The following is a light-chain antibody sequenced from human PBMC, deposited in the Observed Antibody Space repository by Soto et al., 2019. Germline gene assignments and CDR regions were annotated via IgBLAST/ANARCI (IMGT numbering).Light chain of an antibody. Sequence: EIVLTQSPGTPSLSPGERATLSCRASQSVRSGYFAWYQQKPGQAPRLLIFAVSSRATGIPDRFSGTGSGTDFTLTISRLEPEDFALYYCQQYGNSPLTFGGGTKVDI. V-gene: IGKV3-20*01. CDR3: QQYGNSPLT. J-gene: IGKJ4*01. CDR2: AVS. CDR1: QSVRSGY.